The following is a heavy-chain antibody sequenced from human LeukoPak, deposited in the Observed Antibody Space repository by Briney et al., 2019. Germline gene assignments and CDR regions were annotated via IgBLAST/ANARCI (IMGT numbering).Heavy chain of an antibody. CDR1: GYTFTSSD. CDR2: MNPNSGNT. CDR3: ARMLWGRTRSRTYYFDY. J-gene: IGHJ4*02. D-gene: IGHD7-27*01. V-gene: IGHV1-8*03. Sequence: ASVKVSCKASGYTFTSSDINRVRQATGQGLEWMGWMNPNSGNTGYAQQFQGRVTITGNTSIRTAYMELRSLRSDDTAVYYCARMLWGRTRSRTYYFDYWGLGTLVTVSS.